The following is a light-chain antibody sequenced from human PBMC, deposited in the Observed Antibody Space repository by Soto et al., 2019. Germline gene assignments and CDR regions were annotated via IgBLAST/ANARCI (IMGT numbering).Light chain of an antibody. J-gene: IGLJ2*01. V-gene: IGLV2-14*03. CDR3: NSYSTSSTPLV. CDR2: DVN. CDR1: SSDVGGYDY. Sequence: QSVLTQPASVSGPPGQSITISYTGTSSDVGGYDYVSWYQQHPGKAPRLMIYDVNNRPSGVSNRFSGSKSGNTASLTISGRQAEDEADYYCNSYSTSSTPLVFGGGTKLTVL.